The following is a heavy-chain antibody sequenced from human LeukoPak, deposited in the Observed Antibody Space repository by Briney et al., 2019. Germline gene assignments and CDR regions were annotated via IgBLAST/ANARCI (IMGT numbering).Heavy chain of an antibody. CDR1: GGSISSSSYY. J-gene: IGHJ4*02. Sequence: SETLSLTCTVSGGSISSSSYYWGWIRQPPGKGLEWIGSIYYSGSTYYNPSLKSRVTISVDTSKNQFSLKLSSVTAADTAVYYCARHGTTVVMFSFDYWGQGTLVTVSS. D-gene: IGHD4-23*01. V-gene: IGHV4-39*01. CDR3: ARHGTTVVMFSFDY. CDR2: IYYSGST.